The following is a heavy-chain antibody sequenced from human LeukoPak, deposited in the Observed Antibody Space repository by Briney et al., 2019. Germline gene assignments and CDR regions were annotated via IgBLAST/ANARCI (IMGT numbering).Heavy chain of an antibody. CDR2: ISGSGGST. Sequence: PGGSLRPSCAASGFTFSSYAMSWDRQAPGKGLEWVSAISGSGGSTYYADSVRGRFTISRDNSKNTLYLQMNSLRAEDTAVYYCAKHTLIRFLLPGLFDYWGQGTLVTVSS. CDR1: GFTFSSYA. J-gene: IGHJ4*02. D-gene: IGHD3-3*01. CDR3: AKHTLIRFLLPGLFDY. V-gene: IGHV3-23*01.